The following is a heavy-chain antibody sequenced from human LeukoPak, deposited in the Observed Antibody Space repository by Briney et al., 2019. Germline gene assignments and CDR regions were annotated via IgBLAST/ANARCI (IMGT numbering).Heavy chain of an antibody. CDR3: ARVLHFDWLLYH. Sequence: PGGSLRLSCAASGFTFSSYSMNWVRQAPGKGLEWVSSISSSSSYIYYADSAKGRLTISRDNAKNSLYLQMNSLRAEDTAVYYCARVLHFDWLLYHWGQGTLVTVSS. J-gene: IGHJ5*02. D-gene: IGHD3-9*01. CDR1: GFTFSSYS. CDR2: ISSSSSYI. V-gene: IGHV3-21*01.